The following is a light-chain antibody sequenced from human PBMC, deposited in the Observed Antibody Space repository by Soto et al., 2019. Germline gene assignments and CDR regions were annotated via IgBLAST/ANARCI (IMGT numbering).Light chain of an antibody. CDR3: QHYHNYPWT. J-gene: IGKJ1*01. Sequence: DIQMTQSPSTLSASVGDRVTITCRASQSISSWLAWYQQKPGKAPKVLIYKASSLESGVPSRFSGSESGTEFTLNISSLQPDDFATYYRQHYHNYPWTFGQGTKVEIK. V-gene: IGKV1-5*03. CDR2: KAS. CDR1: QSISSW.